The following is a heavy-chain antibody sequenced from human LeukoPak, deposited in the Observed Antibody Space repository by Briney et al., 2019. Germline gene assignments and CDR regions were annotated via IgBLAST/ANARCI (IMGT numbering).Heavy chain of an antibody. CDR3: ANNLGIAVAGNNY. Sequence: GGSLRLSCAASGFTFSSYGMHWVRQAPGKGLEWVAFIRYDGSNKYYADSVKGRFTISRDNSKNTLYLQMNSLRAEDTAVYYCANNLGIAVAGNNYWGQGTLVTVSS. V-gene: IGHV3-30*02. CDR1: GFTFSSYG. CDR2: IRYDGSNK. J-gene: IGHJ4*02. D-gene: IGHD6-19*01.